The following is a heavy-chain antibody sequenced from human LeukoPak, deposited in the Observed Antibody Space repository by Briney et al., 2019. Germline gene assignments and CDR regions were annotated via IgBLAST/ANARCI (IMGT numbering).Heavy chain of an antibody. J-gene: IGHJ4*02. V-gene: IGHV4-30-4*08. CDR3: ARPPPPYTVTE. D-gene: IGHD4-17*01. CDR1: GGSISSGDSF. CDR2: IYYSGTT. Sequence: SQTLSLTCNVSGGSISSGDSFWIWMRQPPGKGLEGIGCIYYSGTTYYNPSLNSRVTMSVDTSKNHFSLKLSAVTAAHTAVYYSARPPPPYTVTEWGEGTLVTVSS.